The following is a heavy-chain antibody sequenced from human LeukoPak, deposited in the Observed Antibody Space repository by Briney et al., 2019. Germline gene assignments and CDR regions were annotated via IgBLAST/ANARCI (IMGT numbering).Heavy chain of an antibody. V-gene: IGHV1-2*02. D-gene: IGHD5-18*01. J-gene: IGHJ5*02. CDR2: INPNSGGT. CDR1: AYSFTDYY. Sequence: ASVKVSCKASAYSFTDYYMHWVRQAPGQGLEWMGWINPNSGGTNYAQKFQGRVTMTRDTSISTAYMELSRLRSDDTAVYYCARGQYNYGRDWFDPWGQGTLVTVSS. CDR3: ARGQYNYGRDWFDP.